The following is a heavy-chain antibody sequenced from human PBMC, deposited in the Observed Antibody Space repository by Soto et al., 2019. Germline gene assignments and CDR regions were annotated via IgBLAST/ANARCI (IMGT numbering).Heavy chain of an antibody. Sequence: PPASVKVSCKASGYTFTSYYMHWVRQAPGQGLEWMGMIKPTGGSTSYAQKFQGRFTISRDNFKNTLYLQMNSLRAEDTAVYYCVKQYTSGGHFDYWGQGTLVTVSS. D-gene: IGHD6-19*01. CDR1: GYTFTSYY. J-gene: IGHJ4*02. CDR3: VKQYTSGGHFDY. CDR2: IKPTGGST. V-gene: IGHV1-46*01.